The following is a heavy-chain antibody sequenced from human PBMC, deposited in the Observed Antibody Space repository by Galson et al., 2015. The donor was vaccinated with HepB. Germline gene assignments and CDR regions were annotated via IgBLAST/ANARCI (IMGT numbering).Heavy chain of an antibody. D-gene: IGHD3-3*01. CDR2: IRSKAYGGTT. CDR1: GFTFGDYA. J-gene: IGHJ4*02. Sequence: SLRLSCAASGFTFGDYAMSWFRQAPGKGLEWVGFIRSKAYGGTTEYAASVKGRFTISRDDSKSIAYLQMNSLKTEDTAVYYCTRVSPELTIFGVVIMEGYFDYWGQGTLVTVSS. CDR3: TRVSPELTIFGVVIMEGYFDY. V-gene: IGHV3-49*03.